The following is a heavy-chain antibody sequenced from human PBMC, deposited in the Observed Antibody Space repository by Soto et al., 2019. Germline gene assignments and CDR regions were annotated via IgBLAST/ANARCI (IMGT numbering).Heavy chain of an antibody. CDR3: ARSIVHFDS. V-gene: IGHV3-23*01. CDR2: ISGSADST. CDR1: GFTFSSYA. D-gene: IGHD3-22*01. J-gene: IGHJ4*02. Sequence: PGGSLRLSCAASGFTFSSYAMSWVRRAPGKGLEWVSAISGSADSTYYADSVKGRFTISRDNSKNTLYLQMNSLRADDTAIYYCARSIVHFDSWGQGTLVTVSS.